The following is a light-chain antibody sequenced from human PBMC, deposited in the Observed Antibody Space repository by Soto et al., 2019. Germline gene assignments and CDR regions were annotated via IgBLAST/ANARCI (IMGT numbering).Light chain of an antibody. CDR1: QDIGNL. V-gene: IGKV1-12*01. J-gene: IGKJ1*01. CDR3: QQASSFPRT. Sequence: DIQMSQSPSFLSAAVGDRVTLTCRASQDIGNLLVWYQQKPGKAPTLLIYTTSKLQRGVPSRFSGSGSGTHFTLTISSLQPEDFATYHCQQASSFPRTFGQGTKVDIK. CDR2: TTS.